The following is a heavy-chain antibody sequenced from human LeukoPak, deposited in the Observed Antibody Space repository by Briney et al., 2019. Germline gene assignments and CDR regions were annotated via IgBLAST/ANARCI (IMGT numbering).Heavy chain of an antibody. D-gene: IGHD3-22*01. Sequence: GGSLRLSCAASGFTFSSYWMHWVRQAPGKGLVWVSRINSDGSSTSYADSVKGRFTISRDNAKNSLYLQMNSLRAEDTAVYYCARDPSSRYYDSSGYYVYWGQGTLVTVSS. V-gene: IGHV3-74*01. CDR2: INSDGSST. CDR1: GFTFSSYW. J-gene: IGHJ4*02. CDR3: ARDPSSRYYDSSGYYVY.